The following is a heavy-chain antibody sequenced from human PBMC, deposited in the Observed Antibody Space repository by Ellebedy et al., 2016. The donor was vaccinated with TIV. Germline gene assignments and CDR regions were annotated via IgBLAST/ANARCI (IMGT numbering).Heavy chain of an antibody. D-gene: IGHD3-3*01. V-gene: IGHV4-30-4*01. CDR3: ARVLIFGVVANNWFDP. CDR2: IYYSGST. Sequence: SETLSLXCTVSGGSISRGDYYWSWIRQPPGKGLEWIGDIYYSGSTSYNPSLKSRVTISVDTSKNQFSLNLSSVTAADTAVYYCARVLIFGVVANNWFDPWGQGTLVTVSS. J-gene: IGHJ5*02. CDR1: GGSISRGDYY.